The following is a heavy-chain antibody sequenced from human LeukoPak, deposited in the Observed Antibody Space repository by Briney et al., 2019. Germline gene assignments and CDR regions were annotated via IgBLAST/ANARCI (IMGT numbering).Heavy chain of an antibody. CDR3: AREGDYGDYVLDY. Sequence: SETLSLTCAVSGYSISSGYYWGWIRQPPGKGLEWIGSIYHSGSTYYNPSPKSRVTISVDTSKNQFSLKLSSVTAADTAVYYCAREGDYGDYVLDYWGQGTLVTVSS. CDR2: IYHSGST. J-gene: IGHJ4*02. CDR1: GYSISSGYY. V-gene: IGHV4-38-2*01. D-gene: IGHD4-17*01.